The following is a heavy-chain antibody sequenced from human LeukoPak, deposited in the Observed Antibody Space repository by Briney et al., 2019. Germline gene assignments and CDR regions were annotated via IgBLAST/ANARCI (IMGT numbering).Heavy chain of an antibody. CDR2: INHSGST. CDR1: GGSFSGYY. CDR3: AREPYDSSGYYYPGVAFDI. J-gene: IGHJ3*02. Sequence: SETLSLTCAVYGGSFSGYYWSWIRQPPGKGLEWIWEINHSGSTNYNPSLKSRVTISVDTSKNQFSLKLSSVTAADTAVYYCAREPYDSSGYYYPGVAFDIWGQGTMVTVSS. D-gene: IGHD3-22*01. V-gene: IGHV4-34*01.